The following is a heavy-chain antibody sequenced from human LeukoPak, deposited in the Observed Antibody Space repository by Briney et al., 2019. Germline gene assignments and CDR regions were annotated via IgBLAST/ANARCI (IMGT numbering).Heavy chain of an antibody. D-gene: IGHD1-7*01. CDR1: GGSISDFC. V-gene: IGHV4-59*01. CDR2: FYYSRST. Sequence: PSETLSLTCTVSGGSISDFCWTWIRQPPGKGPEWIGGFYYSRSTSGSAYYNPALKSRVTISVDSSKKQFSLKLASVTAADTAVYFCVRDRGPNLHYYIDVWGKGTTVTVSS. J-gene: IGHJ6*03. CDR3: VRDRGPNLHYYIDV.